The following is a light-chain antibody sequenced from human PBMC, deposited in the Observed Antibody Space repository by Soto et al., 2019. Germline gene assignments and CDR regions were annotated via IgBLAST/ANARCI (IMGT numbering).Light chain of an antibody. J-gene: IGKJ4*01. CDR2: GAS. Sequence: IHMTHSPSSLSASVLDRVTITCQSIQDIIKYLNLYQQQPGKAPKLLIYGASNLETGVPSRFSGSGSGTDFTFTISSLQPEDIATYYCQQYDNPSLTFGGGTK. CDR3: QQYDNPSLT. CDR1: QDIIKY. V-gene: IGKV1-33*01.